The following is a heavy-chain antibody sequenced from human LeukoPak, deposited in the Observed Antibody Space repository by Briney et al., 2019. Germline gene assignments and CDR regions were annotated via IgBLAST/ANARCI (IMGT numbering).Heavy chain of an antibody. J-gene: IGHJ5*02. CDR3: ARGASYCSSTSCPNWFDP. D-gene: IGHD2-2*01. CDR1: GFTFSSYA. V-gene: IGHV3-64*01. CDR2: ISSNGGST. Sequence: GGSLRLSCAASGFTFSSYAMHWVRQAPGKGLEYVSAISSNGGSTYYANSVKGRFTISRDNSKNTLYLQMGSLRAEDMAVYYCARGASYCSSTSCPNWFDPWGQGTLVTVSS.